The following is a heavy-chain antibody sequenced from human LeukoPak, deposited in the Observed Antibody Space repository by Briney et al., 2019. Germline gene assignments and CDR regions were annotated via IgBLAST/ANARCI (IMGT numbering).Heavy chain of an antibody. CDR3: AKAPVTTCRGAYCYPFDY. V-gene: IGHV3-23*01. Sequence: GRSLRLSCAASGFTFDDYAMHWVRQAPGRGLEWFSSISGSGSSTYYADSVKGRFTLSRESSKNTLFLQMKRLRPEDAAVYYCAKAPVTTCRGAYCYPFDYWAQGTLVTVSS. CDR1: GFTFDDYA. D-gene: IGHD2-21*01. CDR2: ISGSGSST. J-gene: IGHJ4*02.